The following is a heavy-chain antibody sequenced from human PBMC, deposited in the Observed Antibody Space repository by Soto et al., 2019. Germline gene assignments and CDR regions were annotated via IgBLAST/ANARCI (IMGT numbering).Heavy chain of an antibody. D-gene: IGHD1-26*01. Sequence: QVQLVQSGAEVKKPGSSVKVSCKASGGTFSSYTISWVRQAPGQGLEWMGRIIPILGIANYAQKFQGRVTIIADKSTSTAYMELSSLRSEDTAVYYCARYLGSDSGSDNSDYWGQGTLVTVSS. J-gene: IGHJ4*02. CDR3: ARYLGSDSGSDNSDY. V-gene: IGHV1-69*02. CDR1: GGTFSSYT. CDR2: IIPILGIA.